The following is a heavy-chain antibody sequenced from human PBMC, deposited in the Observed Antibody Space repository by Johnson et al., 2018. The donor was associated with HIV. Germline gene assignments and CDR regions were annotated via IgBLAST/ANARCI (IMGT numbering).Heavy chain of an antibody. J-gene: IGHJ3*02. CDR2: IYSGGST. D-gene: IGHD3-3*01. CDR1: GFTVSSSY. V-gene: IGHV3-66*02. CDR3: AAYYDFWSGSYTSGFDI. Sequence: EVQLVESGGGVVQPGGSLRLSCAASGFTVSSSYLTWVRQAPGKGLEWVSLIYSGGSTYYADSVKGRFTISRDNSKNTLYLQMNSLRAEDTAVYYCAAYYDFWSGSYTSGFDIWGQGTMVTVSS.